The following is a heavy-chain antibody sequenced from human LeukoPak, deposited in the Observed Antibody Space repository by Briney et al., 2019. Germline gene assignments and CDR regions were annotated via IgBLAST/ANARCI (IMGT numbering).Heavy chain of an antibody. Sequence: SVKVSCKASGGTFSSYAISWVRQAPGQGLEWMGGIIPIFGTANYAQKFQGRVTITTDESTSTAHMELSSLRSEDTAVYYCASSRRGYYYYYMDVWGKGTTVTVSS. CDR2: IIPIFGTA. J-gene: IGHJ6*03. V-gene: IGHV1-69*05. D-gene: IGHD3-10*01. CDR3: ASSRRGYYYYYMDV. CDR1: GGTFSSYA.